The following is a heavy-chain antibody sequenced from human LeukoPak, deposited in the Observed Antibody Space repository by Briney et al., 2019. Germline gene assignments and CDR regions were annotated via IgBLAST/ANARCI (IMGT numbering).Heavy chain of an antibody. V-gene: IGHV1-69*01. CDR2: IIPIFGTA. J-gene: IGHJ4*02. D-gene: IGHD2-8*01. CDR3: ARRVGAGYCTNGVCYTPFDY. Sequence: SSVKVSCKASGGTFSSYAISWVRQAPGQGLEWMGGIIPIFGTANYAQKFQGRVTITADESTSTAYMELSSLRSGDTAVYYCARRVGAGYCTNGVCYTPFDYWGQGTLVTVSS. CDR1: GGTFSSYA.